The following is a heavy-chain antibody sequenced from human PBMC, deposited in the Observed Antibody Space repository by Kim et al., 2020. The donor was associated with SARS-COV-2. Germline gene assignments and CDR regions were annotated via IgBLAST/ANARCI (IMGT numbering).Heavy chain of an antibody. CDR2: N. CDR3: ARDSVRHFDY. D-gene: IGHD6-6*01. J-gene: IGHJ4*02. V-gene: IGHV6-1*01. Sequence: NDYAVSVKSRQTNPPDTSKTQFSLQLNSVTPEDTAVYYCARDSVRHFDYWGQGTLVTVSS.